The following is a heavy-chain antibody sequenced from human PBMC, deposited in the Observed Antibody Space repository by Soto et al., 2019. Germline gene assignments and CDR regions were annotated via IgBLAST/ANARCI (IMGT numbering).Heavy chain of an antibody. V-gene: IGHV1-18*01. CDR2: INAYNGNT. CDR3: TRDVAYGLIDY. J-gene: IGHJ4*02. CDR1: GYTFTRYA. D-gene: IGHD2-21*01. Sequence: QVQLVQSGAEVKKPGASVKVSCKPSGYTFTRYAISWVRQAPGQGLEWMGWINAYNGNTHYAQKLQGRVTMTTDPSTSTAYMELRSLRSANTAAYYCTRDVAYGLIDYWGQGTLVTVSS.